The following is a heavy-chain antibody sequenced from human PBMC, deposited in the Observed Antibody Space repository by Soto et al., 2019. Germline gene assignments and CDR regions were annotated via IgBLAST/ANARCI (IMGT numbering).Heavy chain of an antibody. J-gene: IGHJ6*04. CDR3: ARDRWGGGRDMDV. CDR2: INSDGSST. CDR1: GFTFSTYW. V-gene: IGHV3-74*01. Sequence: EVQLVESGGGLVQPGGSLRLSCAASGFTFSTYWIHWVRQAPGKGLVWVSRINSDGSSTNYADSVKGRFTISRDTAKNTLFLQMNSLRAEDTAVYYCARDRWGGGRDMDVWGKGTTVTVSS. D-gene: IGHD3-10*01.